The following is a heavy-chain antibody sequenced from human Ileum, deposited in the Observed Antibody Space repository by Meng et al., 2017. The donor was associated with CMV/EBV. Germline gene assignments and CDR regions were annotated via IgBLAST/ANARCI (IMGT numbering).Heavy chain of an antibody. CDR2: IYPSSGGA. CDR1: GYSFTSHS. CDR3: ARLSAYYFDY. J-gene: IGHJ4*02. V-gene: IGHV1-46*01. Sequence: VRLVQSGAEVKKPGASVKVSCKASGYSFTSHSMHWVRQAPGQGLEWLGMIYPSSGGATYAQKFQGRVTMTSDTSTGTVYMELSSLRSEDTAVYYCARLSAYYFDYWGQGTLVTVSS.